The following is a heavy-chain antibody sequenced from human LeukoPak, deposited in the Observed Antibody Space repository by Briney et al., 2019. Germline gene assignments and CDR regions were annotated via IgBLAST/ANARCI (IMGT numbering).Heavy chain of an antibody. CDR1: GYTFTSYY. V-gene: IGHV1-46*01. Sequence: ASVKVSCKASGYTFTSYYMHWVRQAPGQGLEWMGIINPSGGGTSYAQKFQGRVTMARDTSISTAYLELSRLRSDDTAVYYCAREHMTRVTLDYWGQGTLVTVSS. D-gene: IGHD4-17*01. CDR2: INPSGGGT. CDR3: AREHMTRVTLDY. J-gene: IGHJ4*02.